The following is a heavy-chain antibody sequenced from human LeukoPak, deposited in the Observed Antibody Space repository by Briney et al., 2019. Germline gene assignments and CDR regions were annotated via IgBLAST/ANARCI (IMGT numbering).Heavy chain of an antibody. J-gene: IGHJ4*02. CDR1: GYTFTGYY. CDR3: ARGGTYYYDSSGYPSGFDY. D-gene: IGHD3-22*01. V-gene: IGHV1-2*06. Sequence: ASVKVSCKASGYTFTGYYMHWVRQAPGQGLEWMGRINPNSGGTNYAQKFQGRATMTRDTSISTAYMELSRLRSDDTAVYYCARGGTYYYDSSGYPSGFDYWGQGTLVAVSS. CDR2: INPNSGGT.